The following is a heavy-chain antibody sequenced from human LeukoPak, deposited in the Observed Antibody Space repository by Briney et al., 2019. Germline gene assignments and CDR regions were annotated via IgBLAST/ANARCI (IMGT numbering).Heavy chain of an antibody. CDR3: AGTYYYDSSGPGGDAFDI. CDR2: IVVGSGNT. Sequence: SVKVSCKASGYACTSSAMQWVRQARGQRLEWIGWIVVGSGNTNYAQKFQERVTITRDMSTSTTYMELSSLRSEDTALYYCAGTYYYDSSGPGGDAFDIWGQGTMVTVSS. CDR1: GYACTSSA. D-gene: IGHD3-22*01. V-gene: IGHV1-58*02. J-gene: IGHJ3*02.